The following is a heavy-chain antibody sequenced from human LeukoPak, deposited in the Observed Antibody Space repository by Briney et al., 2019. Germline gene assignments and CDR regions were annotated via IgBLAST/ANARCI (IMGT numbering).Heavy chain of an antibody. CDR1: GGSISSSSYY. D-gene: IGHD4-17*01. CDR3: ARDVPEYGEHNWFDP. J-gene: IGHJ5*02. CDR2: IYHSGST. Sequence: PSETLSLTCTVSGGSISSSSYYWGWIRQPPGKGLEWIGSIYHSGSTYYNPSLKSRVTISVDTSKNQFSLKLSSVTAADTAVYYCARDVPEYGEHNWFDPWGQGTLVTVSS. V-gene: IGHV4-39*07.